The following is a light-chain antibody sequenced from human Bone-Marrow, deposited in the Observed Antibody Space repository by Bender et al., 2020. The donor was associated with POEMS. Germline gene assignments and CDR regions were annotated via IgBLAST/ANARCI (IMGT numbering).Light chain of an antibody. CDR2: SNY. CDR3: SSWDDSLSGWV. CDR1: SSNIGRST. Sequence: QSVLTQPPSASGIPGQRVTISCSGSSSNIGRSTVNWFQQLPGTAPKVLIYSNYQRPSGVPARFSGSKSGTSASLAISDIQSEDEGDYYCSSWDDSLSGWVFGGGTKLTVL. V-gene: IGLV1-44*01. J-gene: IGLJ3*02.